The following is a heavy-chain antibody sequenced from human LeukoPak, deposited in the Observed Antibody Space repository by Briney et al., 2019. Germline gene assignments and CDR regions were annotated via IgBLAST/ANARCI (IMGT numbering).Heavy chain of an antibody. Sequence: GGSLRLSCAASGFTFSGYATSWVRQTPGKGLEWVSTISGGGGNTFYADSVKGRFTISRDNSKNTLFLQMNSLRAEDTAVYYCARVMWYSSGWYGGYYFDYWGQGTLVTVSS. CDR2: ISGGGGNT. D-gene: IGHD6-19*01. CDR1: GFTFSGYA. CDR3: ARVMWYSSGWYGGYYFDY. J-gene: IGHJ4*02. V-gene: IGHV3-23*01.